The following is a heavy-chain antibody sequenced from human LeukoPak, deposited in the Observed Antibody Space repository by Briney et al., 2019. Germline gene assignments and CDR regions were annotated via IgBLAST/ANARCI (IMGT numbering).Heavy chain of an antibody. J-gene: IGHJ4*02. CDR2: ISSSGSTI. Sequence: GGSMRPSCAASGLTLSTYNINWVRQAPGKGLEWVPYISSSGSTIYYADSVKGRFTISRDNAKNSLYLQMNRLGAEDTGDYYVATQEQQLPLNYLVEGTMVTVSS. V-gene: IGHV3-48*04. CDR3: ATQEQQLPLNY. D-gene: IGHD6-13*01. CDR1: GLTLSTYN.